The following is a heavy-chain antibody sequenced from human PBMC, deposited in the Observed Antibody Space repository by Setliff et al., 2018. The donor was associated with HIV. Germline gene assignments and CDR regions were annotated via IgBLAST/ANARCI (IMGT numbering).Heavy chain of an antibody. CDR3: ARSIHEWGAFDI. CDR1: GYTFSSYD. D-gene: IGHD3-16*01. J-gene: IGHJ3*02. CDR2: IYSGGGST. Sequence: ASVKVSCKASGYTFSSYDINWVRQAPGQGLEWMGIIYSGGGSTNYAQKFQGRITMTSDTSTSTVYMELSSLRSEDSAVYYCARSIHEWGAFDIWGQGTMVTVSS. V-gene: IGHV1-46*01.